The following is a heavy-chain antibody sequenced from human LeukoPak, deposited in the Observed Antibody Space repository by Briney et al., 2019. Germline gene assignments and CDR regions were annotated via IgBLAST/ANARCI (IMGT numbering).Heavy chain of an antibody. CDR3: ARHSGSGWQALGY. D-gene: IGHD6-19*01. Sequence: GASVKVSCKASGYTFSNYGISWVRQAPGLGLEWMGWTSYNGNTNYAQKFQDRVTMTTDTSTTTAYMELKSLESDDTAVYYCARHSGSGWQALGYWGQGTRVTVSS. CDR2: TSYNGNT. CDR1: GYTFSNYG. J-gene: IGHJ4*02. V-gene: IGHV1-18*04.